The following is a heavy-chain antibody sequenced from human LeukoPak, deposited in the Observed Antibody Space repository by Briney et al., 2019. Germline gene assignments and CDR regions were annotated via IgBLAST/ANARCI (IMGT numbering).Heavy chain of an antibody. J-gene: IGHJ6*04. CDR3: AELGITMIGGV. D-gene: IGHD3-10*02. CDR1: GFTFSSYE. V-gene: IGHV3-48*03. Sequence: GGSLRLSCAASGFTFSSYEMNCVRQAPGKGLEWVSYISSSGSTIYYADSVKGRFTISRDNAKNSLYLQMNSLRAEDTAVYYCAELGITMIGGVWGKGTTVTISS. CDR2: ISSSGSTI.